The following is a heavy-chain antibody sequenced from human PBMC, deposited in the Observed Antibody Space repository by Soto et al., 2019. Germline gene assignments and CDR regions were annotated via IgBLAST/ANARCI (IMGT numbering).Heavy chain of an antibody. CDR3: ARHISNLRYCYHAMDV. Sequence: GDSLKISCKGSGYTFTDYWIGWVRQLPGKGLEWMGIIYPGDSDTRYSPSFQGHVTITVDKSTNTAYLQWNTLRASDTAMYYCARHISNLRYCYHAMDVWGQGTTVTVSS. J-gene: IGHJ6*02. CDR2: IYPGDSDT. CDR1: GYTFTDYW. D-gene: IGHD4-4*01. V-gene: IGHV5-51*01.